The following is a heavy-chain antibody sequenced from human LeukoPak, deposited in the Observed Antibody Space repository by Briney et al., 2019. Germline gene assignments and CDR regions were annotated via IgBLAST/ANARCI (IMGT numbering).Heavy chain of an antibody. V-gene: IGHV3-30-3*01. J-gene: IGHJ3*01. Sequence: PGGSLRLSFAASGFTFSTYWMSWVRRAPGKGLEWEAVISNDGSNEYDAEFVKGRFTMSRDNSKNTVFLDMNNLRTEDTAVYYCARAQISIISSGQYLDVWGQGTLVTVSS. CDR2: ISNDGSNE. CDR1: GFTFSTYW. D-gene: IGHD2/OR15-2a*01. CDR3: ARAQISIISSGQYLDV.